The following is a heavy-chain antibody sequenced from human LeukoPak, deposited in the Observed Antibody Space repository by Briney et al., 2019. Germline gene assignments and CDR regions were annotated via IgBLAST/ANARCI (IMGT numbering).Heavy chain of an antibody. J-gene: IGHJ6*02. D-gene: IGHD3-16*01. CDR1: GFTFSSYW. V-gene: IGHV3-7*03. Sequence: GGSLRLSCAASGFTFSSYWMSWVRQAPGRGLEWVANIKQDGSEKYYVDSVKGRFTISRDNAKNSLYLQMSNLRAEDTAVYFCARGGGLDVWGQGATVTVSS. CDR2: IKQDGSEK. CDR3: ARGGGLDV.